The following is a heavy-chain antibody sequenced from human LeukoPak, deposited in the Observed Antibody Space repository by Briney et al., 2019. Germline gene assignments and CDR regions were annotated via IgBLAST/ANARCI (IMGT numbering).Heavy chain of an antibody. D-gene: IGHD3-10*01. CDR3: VRQRGASGTINHFDP. CDR2: IYPDDSDT. CDR1: GSIFTTYW. V-gene: IGHV5-51*01. J-gene: IGHJ5*02. Sequence: GASLKISWETSGSIFTTYWIGWVRPLRGRGREWVGAIYPDDSDTRYSPSFQGQVLISSDRSIRTAYLQWNTLKTSDTAMYYCVRQRGASGTINHFDPWGQGALVTVSS.